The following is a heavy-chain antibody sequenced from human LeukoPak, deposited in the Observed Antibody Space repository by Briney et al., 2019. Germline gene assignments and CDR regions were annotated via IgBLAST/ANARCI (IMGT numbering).Heavy chain of an antibody. J-gene: IGHJ6*02. V-gene: IGHV4-34*01. CDR2: INHSGST. D-gene: IGHD2-21*02. Sequence: SETLSLTCAVYGGFFSGYYWSWIRQPPGKGLEWIGEINHSGSTNYNPSLKSRVTISVDTSKNQFSLKLSSVTAADTAVYYCASFDIVVVTANSYYGMDVWGQGTTVTVSS. CDR1: GGFFSGYY. CDR3: ASFDIVVVTANSYYGMDV.